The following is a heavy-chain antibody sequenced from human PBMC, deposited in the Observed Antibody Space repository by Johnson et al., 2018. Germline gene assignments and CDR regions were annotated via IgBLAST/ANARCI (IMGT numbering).Heavy chain of an antibody. D-gene: IGHD3-9*01. V-gene: IGHV3-15*01. Sequence: EVQLVQSGGGVVQXGRSRRLXCAASGFTFSNYGMHWVRQAPGKGLEWVGGIKSKTDGGTTDYAAPVKGRFTISRDDSKNTLYLQMNSLKTEDTAVYYCTTAGLTGGIFQHWGQGTLVTVSS. CDR1: GFTFSNYG. CDR2: IKSKTDGGTT. CDR3: TTAGLTGGIFQH. J-gene: IGHJ1*01.